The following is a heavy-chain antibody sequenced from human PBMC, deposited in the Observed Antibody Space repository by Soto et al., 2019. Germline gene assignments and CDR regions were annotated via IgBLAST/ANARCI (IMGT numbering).Heavy chain of an antibody. J-gene: IGHJ4*02. CDR3: ARDFGHGYYLDY. CDR1: GLDLSHPW. CDR2: ITDSSDTV. Sequence: GGSLRLSCAASGLDLSHPWMTWVRQAAGKGLEWVSYITDSSDTVHYADSVRGRFTISRDNAESSLYLQMNSLRDEDTAVYFCARDFGHGYYLDYWGRGTLVTVSS. D-gene: IGHD3-3*01. V-gene: IGHV3-48*02.